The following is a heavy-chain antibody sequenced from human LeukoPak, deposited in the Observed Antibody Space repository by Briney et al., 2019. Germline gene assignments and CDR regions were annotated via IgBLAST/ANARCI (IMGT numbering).Heavy chain of an antibody. Sequence: PGGSLRLSCAASGFTFSDNYMSWVRQAPGKGLEWVSVMYSRGDTYYADSVKGRFTFSRDIPKNTLYLQMTGLRAEDTAMYYCARDAPQVPAAGVLASWGQGTLVTVSS. V-gene: IGHV3-53*01. D-gene: IGHD6-13*01. CDR1: GFTFSDNY. CDR3: ARDAPQVPAAGVLAS. CDR2: MYSRGDT. J-gene: IGHJ5*02.